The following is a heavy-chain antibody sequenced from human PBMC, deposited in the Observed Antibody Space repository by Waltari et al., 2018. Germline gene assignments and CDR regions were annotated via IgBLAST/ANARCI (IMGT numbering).Heavy chain of an antibody. CDR3: AGRMATTSAAFDI. V-gene: IGHV3-53*01. Sequence: EVQLVESGGGLIQPGGSLRLSCGVSGFTVSSHYMSWFRQAPGKGMEWVSVIYSSGTISYAESVKGRFTISRDTSKNTLDLQMSSLRAEDTAVYYCAGRMATTSAAFDIWGQGTKVTVSS. CDR1: GFTVSSHY. D-gene: IGHD5-12*01. CDR2: IYSSGTI. J-gene: IGHJ3*02.